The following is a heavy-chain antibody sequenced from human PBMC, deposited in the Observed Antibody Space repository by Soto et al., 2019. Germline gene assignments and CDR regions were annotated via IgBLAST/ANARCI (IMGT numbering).Heavy chain of an antibody. Sequence: GGSLRLSCAASGFTFSSYWMHWVRQAPGKGLVWVSRINSDGSSTSYADSVKGRFTISRDNAKNTLYLQMNSLRAEDTAVYYCAREVEMAQCFDYWGQGTLVTVSS. CDR3: AREVEMAQCFDY. CDR1: GFTFSSYW. J-gene: IGHJ4*02. V-gene: IGHV3-74*01. CDR2: INSDGSST. D-gene: IGHD2-15*01.